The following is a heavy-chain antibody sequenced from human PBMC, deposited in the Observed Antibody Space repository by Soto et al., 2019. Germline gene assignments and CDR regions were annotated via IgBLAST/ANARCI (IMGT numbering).Heavy chain of an antibody. D-gene: IGHD2-2*01. Sequence: QVQLVQSGAEVKKPGSSVKVSCKASGGTFSSYTISWVRQAPGQGLEWMGRIIPILGIANYAQKFQGRVTITADKSTSTAYMELSSLSSEDTAGYYCARDPQIVVVPAAPDYGMDVWGQGTTVTVSS. CDR3: ARDPQIVVVPAAPDYGMDV. J-gene: IGHJ6*02. CDR1: GGTFSSYT. CDR2: IIPILGIA. V-gene: IGHV1-69*08.